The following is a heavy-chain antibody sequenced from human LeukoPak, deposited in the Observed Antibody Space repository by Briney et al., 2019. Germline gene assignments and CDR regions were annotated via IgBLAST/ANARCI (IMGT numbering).Heavy chain of an antibody. V-gene: IGHV3-23*01. CDR1: GFTFNTYA. D-gene: IGHD6-6*01. Sequence: PGGSLRLSCAASGFTFNTYAMSWVRQAPWERLQWVSGISDSGGNTYYADSVRGRFTISRDNSKNTLYLQMNSLRAEDTAVYYCARHRSSWLIDYWGQGTQVTVSS. CDR3: ARHRSSWLIDY. J-gene: IGHJ4*02. CDR2: ISDSGGNT.